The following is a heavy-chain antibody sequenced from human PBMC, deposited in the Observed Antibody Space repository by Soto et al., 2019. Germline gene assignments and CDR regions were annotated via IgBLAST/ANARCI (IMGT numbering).Heavy chain of an antibody. CDR3: ARRDFYCRGRNCFSGDYAMDV. Sequence: LSLTCTVSGDSISSGANYWSWIRQPPGKGLEWVSIISFDGKKIDYAGSVRGRFTISRDNSQNTLYLQMDSLRTEDTAVYYCARRDFYCRGRNCFSGDYAMDVWGQGTTVTVSS. V-gene: IGHV3-30*03. CDR1: GDSISSGA. CDR2: ISFDGKKI. J-gene: IGHJ6*02. D-gene: IGHD2-15*01.